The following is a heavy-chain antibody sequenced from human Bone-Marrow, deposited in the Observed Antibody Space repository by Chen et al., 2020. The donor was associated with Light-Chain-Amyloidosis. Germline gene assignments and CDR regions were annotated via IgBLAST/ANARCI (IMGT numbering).Heavy chain of an antibody. J-gene: IGHJ4*02. Sequence: QVQLQESGPGLVRPSETLSLTCTVSSGSITNYYWTWILQPPGKGLEWIGYIYFSGTTNYNPSLKSRVTISVDTSKNQFSLKLTSVTAADTAVYYCASSDYGSGSYYFDYWGQGSLVTVSS. D-gene: IGHD3-10*01. V-gene: IGHV4-59*01. CDR1: SGSITNYY. CDR3: ASSDYGSGSYYFDY. CDR2: IYFSGTT.